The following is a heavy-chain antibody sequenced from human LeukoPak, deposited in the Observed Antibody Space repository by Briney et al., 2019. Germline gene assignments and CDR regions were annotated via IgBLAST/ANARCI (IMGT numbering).Heavy chain of an antibody. CDR1: GYSISSGYY. J-gene: IGHJ4*02. V-gene: IGHV4-38-2*02. CDR2: IHHGGTT. Sequence: SETLSLTCTVSGYSISSGYYWGWIRQPPGKGLEWIGSIHHGGTTYYNPSLKSPVTISVDTSKNQFSLKLSSVTAADTAVYYCARVVSMIRGSGYLYYFDYWGQGTLVTVSS. CDR3: ARVVSMIRGSGYLYYFDY. D-gene: IGHD3-22*01.